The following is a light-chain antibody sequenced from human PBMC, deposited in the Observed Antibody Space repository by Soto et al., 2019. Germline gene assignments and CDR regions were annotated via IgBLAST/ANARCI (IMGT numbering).Light chain of an antibody. Sequence: DIQMTQSPSTLSAYVGGRVTITCRASQTINDWLAWYQKKPGKAPKLLIYKASTLESGVPSTFSGSGSGTEFTLTISSLQPDDSATYYCQQYYSSPLTSGQGTRLEIK. J-gene: IGKJ5*01. CDR2: KAS. V-gene: IGKV1-5*03. CDR1: QTINDW. CDR3: QQYYSSPLT.